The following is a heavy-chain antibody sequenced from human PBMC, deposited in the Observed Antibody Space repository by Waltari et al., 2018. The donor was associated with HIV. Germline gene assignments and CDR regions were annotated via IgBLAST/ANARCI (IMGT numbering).Heavy chain of an antibody. CDR3: ARCDLVGATSGARFAY. CDR2: SNHSGTT. J-gene: IGHJ4*02. D-gene: IGHD1-26*01. V-gene: IGHV4-34*01. Sequence: QVQLQQWGAGLLKPSETLSLTCAVYGGSFSGYYWSWIRQPPGKGLEWIWESNHSGTTNYRPSLKSRVTISAETAKNHFSWNVSSVTAADAAGYFGARCDLVGATSGARFAYWGQGTLVTVSS. CDR1: GGSFSGYY.